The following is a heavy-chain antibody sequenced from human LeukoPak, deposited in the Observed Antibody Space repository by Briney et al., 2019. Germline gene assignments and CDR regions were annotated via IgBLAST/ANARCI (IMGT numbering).Heavy chain of an antibody. Sequence: GGSLRLSCAASGFTLSSYGMHRVRQAPGKGLEWVAFIRYDGSNKYYADSVKGRFTISRDNSKNTLYLQMNSLRAEDTAVYYCAKDYYDSSGYPDYWGQGTLVTVSS. CDR3: AKDYYDSSGYPDY. CDR2: IRYDGSNK. V-gene: IGHV3-30*02. D-gene: IGHD3-22*01. J-gene: IGHJ4*02. CDR1: GFTLSSYG.